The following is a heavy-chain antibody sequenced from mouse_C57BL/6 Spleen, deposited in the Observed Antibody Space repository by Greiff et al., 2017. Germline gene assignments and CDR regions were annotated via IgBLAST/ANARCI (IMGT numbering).Heavy chain of an antibody. D-gene: IGHD2-2*01. CDR3: GSDRGVTHYFDD. J-gene: IGHJ2*01. V-gene: IGHV5-4*01. CDR1: GFTFSSYA. Sequence: EVQVVESGGGLVKPGGSLKLSCAASGFTFSSYAMSWVRQTPEKRLEWVATISDGGSYTYYPDNVKGRFTISSDNAKNNLYLQMSHLKSEDKAMYYCGSDRGVTHYFDDWGQGTTLTVSS. CDR2: ISDGGSYT.